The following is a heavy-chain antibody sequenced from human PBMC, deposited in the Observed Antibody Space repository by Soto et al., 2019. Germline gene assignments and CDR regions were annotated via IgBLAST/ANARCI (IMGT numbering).Heavy chain of an antibody. V-gene: IGHV1-3*01. Sequence: QVQLVQSGAEVKKPGASVKVSCKASGYTFTNYPMPWMRQAPGQRLEWMGWINVANGNTKYAQKLQGRVTISMDTSATIAYMELSSLKSEATGIYYCARSGATVAAAGTETWFFDRWCRGTLVTISS. CDR1: GYTFTNYP. J-gene: IGHJ2*01. D-gene: IGHD6-13*01. CDR2: INVANGNT. CDR3: ARSGATVAAAGTETWFFDR.